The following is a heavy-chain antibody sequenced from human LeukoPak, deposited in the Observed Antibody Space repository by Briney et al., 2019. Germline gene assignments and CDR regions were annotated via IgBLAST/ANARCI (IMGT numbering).Heavy chain of an antibody. D-gene: IGHD3-9*01. J-gene: IGHJ4*02. CDR2: ISSSGSTI. V-gene: IGHV3-48*04. Sequence: PGGSLRLSCAASGFTFRSYSMNWVRQAPGKGLEWVSYISSSGSTIYYADSVKGRFTISRDNAKNSLYLQMNSLRAEDTAVYYCARVYYDILTGYRLVDYWGQGTLVTVSS. CDR1: GFTFRSYS. CDR3: ARVYYDILTGYRLVDY.